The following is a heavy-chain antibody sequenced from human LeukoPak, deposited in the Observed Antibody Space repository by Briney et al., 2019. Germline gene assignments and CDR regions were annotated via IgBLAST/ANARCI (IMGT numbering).Heavy chain of an antibody. J-gene: IGHJ5*02. CDR1: GFTFSSYA. CDR3: TKEASGALDP. CDR2: IKSKSDGGTT. V-gene: IGHV3-15*01. D-gene: IGHD3-10*01. Sequence: GGSLRLSCAASGFTFSSYAMSWVRQAPGKGLEWVGRIKSKSDGGTTDYAAPVKGRFTISRDDSKNTLYLQMNSLKTEDTAVYYCTKEASGALDPWGQGTLVTVSS.